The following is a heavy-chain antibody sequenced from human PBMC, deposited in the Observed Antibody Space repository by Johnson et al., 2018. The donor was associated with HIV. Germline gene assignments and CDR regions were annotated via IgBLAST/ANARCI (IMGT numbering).Heavy chain of an antibody. CDR1: GFTFSTYA. J-gene: IGHJ3*02. CDR2: IKQDGSAK. CDR3: ARALLIAARPVGAFDI. D-gene: IGHD6-6*01. Sequence: EVQLVESGGGVVQPGRSLRLSCAASGFTFSTYAMSWVRQAPGKGLEWVANIKQDGSAKYYVDSVKGRFAISRDNAKNSLYLQMNSLRAEDTAVYYCARALLIAARPVGAFDIWGQGTMVTVSS. V-gene: IGHV3-7*01.